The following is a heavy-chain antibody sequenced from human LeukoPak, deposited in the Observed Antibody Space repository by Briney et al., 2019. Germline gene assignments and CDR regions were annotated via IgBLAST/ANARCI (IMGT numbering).Heavy chain of an antibody. CDR1: GDGVSSNSAA. J-gene: IGHJ2*01. Sequence: SQTLSLTCAISGDGVSSNSAAWNWIRQSPSRGLEWLGRTYYRSRWYNEYARSVKGRITNDPDTSKNQFSLQLRSVTPEDAAVYYCARTIGHLDLWGRGTLVTVSS. D-gene: IGHD1-26*01. CDR2: TYYRSRWYN. CDR3: ARTIGHLDL. V-gene: IGHV6-1*01.